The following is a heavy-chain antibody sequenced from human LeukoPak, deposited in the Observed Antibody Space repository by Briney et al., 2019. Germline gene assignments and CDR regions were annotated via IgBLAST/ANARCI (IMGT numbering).Heavy chain of an antibody. CDR1: GFTFSSYS. CDR3: ALDPTGTTRNWFDP. J-gene: IGHJ5*02. CDR2: ISSSSSYI. D-gene: IGHD1-1*01. V-gene: IGHV3-21*01. Sequence: PGGSLRLSCAASGFTFSSYSMNWVRQAPGKGREWVSSISSSSSYIYYADSVKGRFTISRDNAKNSLYLQMNSLRAEDTAVYYCALDPTGTTRNWFDPWGQGTLVTVSS.